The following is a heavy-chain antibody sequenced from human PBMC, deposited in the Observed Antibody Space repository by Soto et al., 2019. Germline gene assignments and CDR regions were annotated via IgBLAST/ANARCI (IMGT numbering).Heavy chain of an antibody. J-gene: IGHJ4*02. V-gene: IGHV3-7*01. CDR2: IKQDGSEK. CDR3: ARTIVVVVPDNFDH. CDR1: GFTIGDYW. Sequence: LRLSCAASGFTIGDYWMSWVRQAPGKGLEWVANIKQDGSEKYYVDSVKGRFTISRDSAKNSLYLQMNSLRGEDTAVYYCARTIVVVVPDNFDHWGQGTLVTVSS. D-gene: IGHD3-22*01.